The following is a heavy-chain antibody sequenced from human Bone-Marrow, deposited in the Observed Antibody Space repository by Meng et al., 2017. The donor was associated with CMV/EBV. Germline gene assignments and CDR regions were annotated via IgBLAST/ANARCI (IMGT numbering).Heavy chain of an antibody. V-gene: IGHV1-8*01. CDR2: MNPKSGNT. Sequence: ASVKVSCKASGYTFTNYDINWVRQATGQGLEWMGWMNPKSGNTGYTQNFQGRVTMTWSTSVSTASMELSSLRSEDTAVYYCARLGDDWGQGTLVTVSS. CDR1: GYTFTNYD. J-gene: IGHJ4*02. CDR3: ARLGDD. D-gene: IGHD3-10*01.